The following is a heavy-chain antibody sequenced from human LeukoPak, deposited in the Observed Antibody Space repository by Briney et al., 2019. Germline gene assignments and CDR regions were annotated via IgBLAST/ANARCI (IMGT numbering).Heavy chain of an antibody. CDR3: AKGYCSSTSCYVFDY. CDR1: GFTFSSYA. J-gene: IGHJ4*02. Sequence: PGGSLRLSXAASGFTFSSYAMSWVRQAPGKGLEWVTAISGSGGSTYYADSVKGRFTISRDNSKNTLYLQMNSLRAEDTAVYYCAKGYCSSTSCYVFDYWGQGTLVTVSS. D-gene: IGHD2-2*01. V-gene: IGHV3-23*01. CDR2: ISGSGGST.